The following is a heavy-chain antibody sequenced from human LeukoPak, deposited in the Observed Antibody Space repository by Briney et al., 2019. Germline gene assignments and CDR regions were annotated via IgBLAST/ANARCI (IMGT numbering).Heavy chain of an antibody. V-gene: IGHV3-7*01. J-gene: IGHJ6*02. CDR1: GFTLSNSW. Sequence: GGSLRLSCAPSGFTLSNSWMSWVRQAPGKGLEWVANIKRDGSETNYMDSVKGRFTISRDNAKNSLYLQMNSLRDGDTAVYFCARDRNDPWHSSSWHYGMDVWGQGTTVAVSS. D-gene: IGHD6-13*01. CDR2: IKRDGSET. CDR3: ARDRNDPWHSSSWHYGMDV.